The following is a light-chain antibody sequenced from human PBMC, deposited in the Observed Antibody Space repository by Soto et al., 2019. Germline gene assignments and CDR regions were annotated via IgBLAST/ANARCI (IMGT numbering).Light chain of an antibody. CDR2: DAS. CDR1: QSISSW. V-gene: IGKV1-5*01. J-gene: IGKJ1*01. Sequence: DIHMTQAPSILRATVEVRVNITCRASQSISSWLAWYQQKPGKAPKLLIYDASSLESGVPSRFSGSGSGTEFTLTISSLQPDDFATYYCQQYNSYSRTFGQGTKLDIK. CDR3: QQYNSYSRT.